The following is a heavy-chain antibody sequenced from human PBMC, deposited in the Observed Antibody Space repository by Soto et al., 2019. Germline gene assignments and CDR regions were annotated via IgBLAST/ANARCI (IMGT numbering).Heavy chain of an antibody. Sequence: QPGGSLRLSCAASGFTFSSYAMHWVRQAPGKGLEWVAVISYDGSNKYYADSVKGRFTISRDNSKNTLYLQMNSLRAEDTAVYYCAYDFNYYDSSVPGGAFDIWGQGTMVTVSS. CDR3: AYDFNYYDSSVPGGAFDI. V-gene: IGHV3-30-3*01. J-gene: IGHJ3*02. D-gene: IGHD3-22*01. CDR2: ISYDGSNK. CDR1: GFTFSSYA.